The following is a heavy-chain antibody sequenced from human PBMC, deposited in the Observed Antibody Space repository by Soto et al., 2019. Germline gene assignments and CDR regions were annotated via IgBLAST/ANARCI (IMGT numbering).Heavy chain of an antibody. CDR1: GFTFGSYP. V-gene: IGHV3-64*01. J-gene: IGHJ4*02. D-gene: IGHD6-13*01. CDR2: ISTNGDST. CDR3: AREGMSRPRWVFDY. Sequence: EVQLVESGGGLVQPGGSLRLSCAASGFTFGSYPMHWVRQAPGKGLEYVSAISTNGDSTFYANSVKGRFTISRDNSKNTLYLKMGSLRAEAMGVYYCAREGMSRPRWVFDYWGQGTLVTASS.